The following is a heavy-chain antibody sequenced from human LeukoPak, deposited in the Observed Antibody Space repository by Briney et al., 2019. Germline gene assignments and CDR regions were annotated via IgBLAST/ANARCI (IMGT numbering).Heavy chain of an antibody. CDR3: ARTWSSSWPGGFDY. V-gene: IGHV3-30*04. J-gene: IGHJ4*02. CDR2: ISYDGSNK. CDR1: GFTFSSYA. Sequence: PGGSQRLSCAASGFTFSSYAMHWVRQAPGKGLEWVAVISYDGSNKYYADSVKGRFTISRDNSKNTLYLQMNSLRAEDTAVYYCARTWSSSWPGGFDYWGQGTLVTVSS. D-gene: IGHD6-13*01.